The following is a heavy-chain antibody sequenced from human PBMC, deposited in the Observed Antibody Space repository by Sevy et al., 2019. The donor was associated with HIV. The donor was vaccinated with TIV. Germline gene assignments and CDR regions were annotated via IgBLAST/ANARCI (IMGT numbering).Heavy chain of an antibody. Sequence: GGSLRLSCAASRFAFSSYAVHWVRQAPGKGLEWVAFISNDGNNTDYAASVKGRFTISRDNSRNRLHLDINSRRVEDTAVYYCAVGEGFFLYWGQGTLVTVSS. CDR2: ISNDGNNT. CDR3: AVGEGFFLY. CDR1: RFAFSSYA. J-gene: IGHJ4*02. V-gene: IGHV3-30*14. D-gene: IGHD1-26*01.